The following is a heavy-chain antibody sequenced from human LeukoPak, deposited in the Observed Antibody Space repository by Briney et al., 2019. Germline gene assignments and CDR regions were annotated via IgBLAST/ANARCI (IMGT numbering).Heavy chain of an antibody. CDR1: GGSISSSSYY. Sequence: PSETLSLTCTVSGGSISSSSYYWGWIRQPPGKGLEWIGSIYYSGSTYYNPSLKSRVTISVDTSKNQFSLKLSSVTAADTAVYYCARLVISDYFDYWGQGTLVTVSS. D-gene: IGHD3-22*01. J-gene: IGHJ4*02. V-gene: IGHV4-39*01. CDR2: IYYSGST. CDR3: ARLVISDYFDY.